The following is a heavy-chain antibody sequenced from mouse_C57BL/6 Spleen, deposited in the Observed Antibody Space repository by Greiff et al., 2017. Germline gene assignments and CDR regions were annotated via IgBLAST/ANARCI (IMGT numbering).Heavy chain of an antibody. J-gene: IGHJ4*01. D-gene: IGHD1-1*01. CDR1: GYAFSSYW. CDR3: ARTGYGSSPYYAMDY. CDR2: IYPGDGDT. V-gene: IGHV1-80*01. Sequence: VQLQQSGAELVKPGASVKISCKASGYAFSSYWMNWVKQRPGKGLEWIGQIYPGDGDTNYNGKFKGKATLTADKSSSTAYMQLSSLTSEDSAVYFCARTGYGSSPYYAMDYWGQGTSVTVSS.